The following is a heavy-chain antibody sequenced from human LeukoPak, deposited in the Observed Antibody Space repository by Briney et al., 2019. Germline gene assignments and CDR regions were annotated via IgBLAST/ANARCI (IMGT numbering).Heavy chain of an antibody. J-gene: IGHJ5*02. CDR3: ARGQGAVTFGGVIVTGNWFDP. Sequence: SETLSLTCSVSGGSISSTTYYWGWIRQPPGKGLKWIGSLYYSGSTYYNPSLKSRVTISVDTSKNQFSLKLSSVTAADTAVYYCARGQGAVTFGGVIVTGNWFDPWGQGTLVTVSS. CDR1: GGSISSTTYY. D-gene: IGHD3-16*02. V-gene: IGHV4-39*07. CDR2: LYYSGST.